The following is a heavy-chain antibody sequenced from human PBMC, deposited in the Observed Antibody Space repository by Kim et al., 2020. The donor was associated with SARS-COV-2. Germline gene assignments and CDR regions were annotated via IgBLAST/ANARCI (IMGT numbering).Heavy chain of an antibody. D-gene: IGHD6-13*01. J-gene: IGHJ6*02. CDR2: IWYDGNNK. V-gene: IGHV3-33*01. Sequence: GGSLRLSCAASGFTFSIYGMHWVRQAPGRGLEWVAVIWYDGNNKYYADSVKGRFTISRDNSKNTLYLQMNSLRAEDTAVYYCARDSSIAAADVWGQGTTVTVSS. CDR1: GFTFSIYG. CDR3: ARDSSIAAADV.